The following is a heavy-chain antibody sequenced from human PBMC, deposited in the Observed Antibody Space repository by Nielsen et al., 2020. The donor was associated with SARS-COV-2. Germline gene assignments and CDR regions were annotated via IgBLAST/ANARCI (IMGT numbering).Heavy chain of an antibody. CDR3: ARVRGGRDGPSDAFDI. V-gene: IGHV3-7*03. Sequence: GGSLRLSCAASEFTFTTYWMSWVRQAPGKGLEWVANIKQDGSEKYYVDSVKGRFIISRDNAKNSLYLQMNSLRAEDTAVYYCARVRGGRDGPSDAFDIWGQGTMVTVSS. CDR2: IKQDGSEK. CDR1: EFTFTTYW. D-gene: IGHD5-24*01. J-gene: IGHJ3*02.